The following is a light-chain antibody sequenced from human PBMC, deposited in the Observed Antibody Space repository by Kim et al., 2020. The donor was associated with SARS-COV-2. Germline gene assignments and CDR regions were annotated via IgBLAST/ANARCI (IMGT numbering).Light chain of an antibody. CDR3: QQSYSTHT. J-gene: IGKJ2*01. CDR1: QSIRSY. CDR2: AAS. V-gene: IGKV1-39*01. Sequence: YASVGDRVTITCRASQSIRSYLNWYQQKPGKAPQLLIYAASSLQSGVTSRFSGSGSGTDFTITISSLQPEDFATYYCQQSYSTHTFGQGTKLEI.